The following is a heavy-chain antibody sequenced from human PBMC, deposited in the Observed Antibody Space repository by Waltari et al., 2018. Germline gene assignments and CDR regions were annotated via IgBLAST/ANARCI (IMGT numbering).Heavy chain of an antibody. J-gene: IGHJ4*02. CDR2: IYYSGST. D-gene: IGHD3-10*01. CDR1: GGSISSGDYY. Sequence: QVQLQESGPGLVKPSQTLSLTCTVSGGSISSGDYYWSWIRQPPGKGLEWIGYIYYSGSTYYNPSLKSRVTISVDTSKNQFSLKLSSVTAADTAVYYCARVKLLWFRELSLDYWGQGTLVTVSS. V-gene: IGHV4-30-4*08. CDR3: ARVKLLWFRELSLDY.